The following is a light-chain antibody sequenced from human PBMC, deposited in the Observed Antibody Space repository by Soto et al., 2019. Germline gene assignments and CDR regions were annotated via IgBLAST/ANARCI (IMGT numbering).Light chain of an antibody. CDR3: VLFLGSGVGV. V-gene: IGLV8-61*01. Sequence: QAVVTQDPSFSVSPGRTVTLTCSLNSVSISTSNYPSWYQQTPGQTPRTLIYSTNIRSSGVTARFSGSIPGSNAALTITGAQADDECDYYCVLFLGSGVGVFGGGTKLTVL. J-gene: IGLJ3*02. CDR2: STN. CDR1: SVSISTSNY.